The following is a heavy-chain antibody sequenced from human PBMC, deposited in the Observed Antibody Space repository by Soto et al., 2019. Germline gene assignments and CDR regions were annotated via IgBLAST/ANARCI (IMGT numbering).Heavy chain of an antibody. V-gene: IGHV1-18*01. D-gene: IGHD3-3*01. Sequence: ASVKVSCKASGYTFTSYGISWVRQAPGQGLEWMGWISAYNGNTNYAQKLQGRATMTTDTSTSTAYMELRSLRSDDTAVYYCARDWKKAPDFWSGYYSGYYFDYWGQGTLVTVSS. CDR2: ISAYNGNT. J-gene: IGHJ4*02. CDR3: ARDWKKAPDFWSGYYSGYYFDY. CDR1: GYTFTSYG.